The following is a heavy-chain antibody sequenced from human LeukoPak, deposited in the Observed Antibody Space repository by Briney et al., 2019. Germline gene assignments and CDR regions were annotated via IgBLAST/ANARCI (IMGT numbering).Heavy chain of an antibody. V-gene: IGHV3-7*01. D-gene: IGHD1-26*01. J-gene: IGHJ6*02. Sequence: GGSLRLSCSASGFTFSDYWMMWVRQAPGKGLEWVGNIRQDDSGKNYVDSVKGRFTISRDNSKNTVYLQMISLRAEDTAVYYCAREGEHYVGVEYYYYGMDVWGQGTTVTVSS. CDR3: AREGEHYVGVEYYYYGMDV. CDR2: IRQDDSGK. CDR1: GFTFSDYW.